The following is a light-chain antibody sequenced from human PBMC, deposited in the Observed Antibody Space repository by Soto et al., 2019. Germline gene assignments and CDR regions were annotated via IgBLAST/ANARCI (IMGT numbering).Light chain of an antibody. CDR3: SSYTSSILYV. CDR1: SSDVGGYNY. V-gene: IGLV2-14*01. CDR2: DVS. J-gene: IGLJ1*01. Sequence: QSVLTQPASVSGSPGPSITISCTGTSSDVGGYNYVSWYQQHPGKAPKLMIYDVSNRPSWVSNRFSGSKSGNTASLTISGHQAEDEADYYCSSYTSSILYVFGTGTKLTVL.